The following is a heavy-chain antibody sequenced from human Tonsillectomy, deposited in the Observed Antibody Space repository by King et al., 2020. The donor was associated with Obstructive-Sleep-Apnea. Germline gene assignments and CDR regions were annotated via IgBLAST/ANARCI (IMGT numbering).Heavy chain of an antibody. V-gene: IGHV3-21*01. Sequence: QLVQSGGGLVKPGGSLRLSCAASGFTFSSYSMNWVRQAPGKGLEWVSSISSSSSYIYYADSVKGRFTIFRDNAKNSLYLQMNSLRAEDTAVYYCARDRVPGGLAYYGMDVWGQGTTVTVSS. CDR3: ARDRVPGGLAYYGMDV. D-gene: IGHD3-16*01. CDR2: ISSSSSYI. CDR1: GFTFSSYS. J-gene: IGHJ6*02.